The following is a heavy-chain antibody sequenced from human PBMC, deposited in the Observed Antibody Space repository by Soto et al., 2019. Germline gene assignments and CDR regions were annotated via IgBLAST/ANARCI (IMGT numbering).Heavy chain of an antibody. D-gene: IGHD3-10*01. CDR1: GFTFSNAW. V-gene: IGHV3-15*07. Sequence: PGGSLRLSCAASGFTFSNAWMNWVRQAPGKGLEWVGRIKSKTDGGTTDYAAPVKGRFTISRDDSKNTLYLQMNSLKTEDTAVYYCTTDLSGSYYIDYYYYGMDVWGQGTTVTVSS. CDR2: IKSKTDGGTT. J-gene: IGHJ6*02. CDR3: TTDLSGSYYIDYYYYGMDV.